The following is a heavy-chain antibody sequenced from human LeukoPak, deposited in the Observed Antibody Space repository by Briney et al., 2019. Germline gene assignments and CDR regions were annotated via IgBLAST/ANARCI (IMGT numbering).Heavy chain of an antibody. V-gene: IGHV3-48*01. Sequence: GGSLRLSCAASGFTFSSYSMNWVRQAPGKGLEWVSYISSSSSTIYYADSVKGRFTISRDNAKNSLYLQMNSLRAEDTAVYYCARDLKATYYYGSGSYGSFDYWGQGTLVTVSS. CDR3: ARDLKATYYYGSGSYGSFDY. D-gene: IGHD3-10*01. J-gene: IGHJ4*02. CDR1: GFTFSSYS. CDR2: ISSSSSTI.